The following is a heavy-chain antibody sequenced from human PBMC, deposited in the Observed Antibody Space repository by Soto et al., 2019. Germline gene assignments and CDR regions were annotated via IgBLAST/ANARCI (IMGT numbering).Heavy chain of an antibody. D-gene: IGHD1-1*01. V-gene: IGHV5-51*01. Sequence: PGESLKISCKGSGYSFTSYWIGWVRQMPGKGLEWMGIIYPGDSDTRYSPSFQGQVTISADKSISTAYLQWSSLKASDTAMYYCDRNQVNERYYYYGMDLWGQGTTVTVSS. CDR1: GYSFTSYW. CDR2: IYPGDSDT. CDR3: DRNQVNERYYYYGMDL. J-gene: IGHJ6*02.